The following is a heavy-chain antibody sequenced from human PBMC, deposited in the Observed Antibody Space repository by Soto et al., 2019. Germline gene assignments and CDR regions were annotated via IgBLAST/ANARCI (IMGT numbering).Heavy chain of an antibody. CDR1: GGSMRSYY. CDR2: IDYNSGST. D-gene: IGHD6-19*01. Sequence: QVQLQESGPGLVKPSETLSLTCTVSGGSMRSYYWSWIRQPPAKGLEWIGFIDYNSGSTNYNPSLKSRVTMSQDTFKNQFSLKLTSMTAADTAVYYCARRASGWYGGVFDIWGQGTMVTVSS. V-gene: IGHV4-59*08. CDR3: ARRASGWYGGVFDI. J-gene: IGHJ3*02.